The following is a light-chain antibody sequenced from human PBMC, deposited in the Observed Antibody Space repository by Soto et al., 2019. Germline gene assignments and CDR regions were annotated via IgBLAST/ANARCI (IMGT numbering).Light chain of an antibody. CDR3: QQYENLPFT. J-gene: IGKJ3*01. CDR2: DAS. V-gene: IGKV1-33*01. CDR1: QEISKY. Sequence: DIQMTQSPSSLSASVGDRVTITCQTSQEISKYLNWYQQKPGKAPKLLIYDASNLETGVPSRFSGSGSGTDFTFTISSLQPEDIATYYCQQYENLPFTFGPGTKVDIK.